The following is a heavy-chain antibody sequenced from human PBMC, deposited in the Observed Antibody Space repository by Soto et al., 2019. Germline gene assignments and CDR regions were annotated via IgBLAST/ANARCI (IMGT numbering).Heavy chain of an antibody. CDR3: ARAPYSSSSFFFDY. CDR1: GYSFTAYF. D-gene: IGHD6-6*01. J-gene: IGHJ4*02. Sequence: GASVKVSCKASGYSFTAYFMHWVRQAPGQGLEWTGIIHPKGGSANYAQKFQDRIALTWDTSTSTVYMELSSLRSDDTAVYYCARAPYSSSSFFFDYWGQGTPVTVSS. CDR2: IHPKGGSA. V-gene: IGHV1-46*01.